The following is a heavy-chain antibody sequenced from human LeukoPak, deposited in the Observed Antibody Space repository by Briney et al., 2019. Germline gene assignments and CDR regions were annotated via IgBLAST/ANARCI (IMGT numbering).Heavy chain of an antibody. CDR1: RGPISSYY. J-gene: IGHJ4*02. Sequence: SETLSLTCTVSRGPISSYYWSWIRQPPGKGLEWIGYIYYSGSTNYNPSLKSRVTISVDTSKNQFSLKLSSVTAADTAVYYCARHGDLLRTTVVNRHFDYWGQGTLVTVSS. CDR2: IYYSGST. D-gene: IGHD4-23*01. V-gene: IGHV4-59*08. CDR3: ARHGDLLRTTVVNRHFDY.